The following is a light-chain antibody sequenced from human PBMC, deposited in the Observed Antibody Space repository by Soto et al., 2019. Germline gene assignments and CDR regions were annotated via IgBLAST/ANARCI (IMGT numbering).Light chain of an antibody. CDR1: QSVSSSY. Sequence: IVLTHSPGTLSLSPWQRSTLSFSSSQSVSSSYLAWYQQKPGQAPRLLIYGASSRATGIPDRFSGSGSGTDFTLTISRLEPEDFAVYYCQQYGSSPRTFGQGTKVDI. J-gene: IGKJ1*01. CDR2: GAS. CDR3: QQYGSSPRT. V-gene: IGKV3-20*01.